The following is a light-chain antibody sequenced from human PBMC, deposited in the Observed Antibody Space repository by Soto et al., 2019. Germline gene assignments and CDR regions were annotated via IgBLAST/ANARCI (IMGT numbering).Light chain of an antibody. V-gene: IGKV1-39*01. CDR1: ESISDY. J-gene: IGKJ2*01. CDR3: QQTFATPLQVGNSFSHT. CDR2: SAS. Sequence: IQLTQSPSSLSASVGDRVTIACRASESISDYLNWYQHKPGEAPKVLVYSASTLRGGVPSRFSGTGSGTEFTLTISSLPPEDVATYYCQQTFATPLQVGNSFSHTFGQGTKVEI.